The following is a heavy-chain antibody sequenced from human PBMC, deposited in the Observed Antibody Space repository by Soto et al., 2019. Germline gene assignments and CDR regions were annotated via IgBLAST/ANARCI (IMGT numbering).Heavy chain of an antibody. Sequence: SLRLSCAASGFTFSTYAMNWVRQAPGKGLEWVSGISSSGGSTYYADSVKGRFTISRDNSKNALYLQMNSLSAEDTAVYYCAKSARGNYYFDYCGQGPLVTVSS. V-gene: IGHV3-23*01. CDR2: ISSSGGST. J-gene: IGHJ4*02. CDR3: AKSARGNYYFDY. CDR1: GFTFSTYA. D-gene: IGHD1-7*01.